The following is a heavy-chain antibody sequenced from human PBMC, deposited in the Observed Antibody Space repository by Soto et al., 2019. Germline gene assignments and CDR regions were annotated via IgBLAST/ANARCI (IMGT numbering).Heavy chain of an antibody. CDR2: ISYDGSNK. CDR1: GFTFSGSA. Sequence: QVQLVESGGGVVQPGRSVRLSCAVSGFTFSGSAMHWVRQAPGKGLEWVSIISYDGSNKYYADSVKGRFTISRDNSKNTLYLQMSSLSAEDTAVYYCAREGHSSGFYSASDIWGQGTKVTVSS. J-gene: IGHJ3*02. V-gene: IGHV3-30-3*01. CDR3: AREGHSSGFYSASDI. D-gene: IGHD3-22*01.